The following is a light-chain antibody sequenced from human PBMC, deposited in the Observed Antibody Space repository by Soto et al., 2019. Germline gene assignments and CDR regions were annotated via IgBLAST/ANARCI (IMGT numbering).Light chain of an antibody. CDR2: DAS. Sequence: EVVLTQSPATLSLSPGERATLSCRASESIGNYLAWYQQKLGQATKLLIYDASHRAIGIPGRFSGDGSGTDFNLTIRSLELEDFAVDYCKWCRDWPARLPFGGGPKVEL. V-gene: IGKV3-11*01. J-gene: IGKJ4*01. CDR1: ESIGNY. CDR3: KWCRDWPARLP.